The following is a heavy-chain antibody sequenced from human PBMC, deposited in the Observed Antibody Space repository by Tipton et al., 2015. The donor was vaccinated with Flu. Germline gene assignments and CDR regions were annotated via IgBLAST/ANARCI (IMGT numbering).Heavy chain of an antibody. CDR3: ASKVANWGVWEPLDY. CDR2: INYSGST. J-gene: IGHJ4*01. Sequence: LRLSCTVSGGSISSISDYWGWVRQSPGKGLEWIGNINYSGSTYYNPSLKSRVTISVDTPKNQFSLKLTSVTAADTAVYYCASKVANWGVWEPLDYWGHGTLVTVSS. V-gene: IGHV4-39*07. D-gene: IGHD7-27*01. CDR1: GGSISSISDY.